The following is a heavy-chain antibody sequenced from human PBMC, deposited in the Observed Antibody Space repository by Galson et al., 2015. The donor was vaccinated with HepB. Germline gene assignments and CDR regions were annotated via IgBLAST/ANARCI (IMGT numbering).Heavy chain of an antibody. CDR1: GYSFSNHW. V-gene: IGHV5-51*01. D-gene: IGHD4-17*01. CDR3: ARHGDVYGDYGGY. CDR2: IYPGDSET. J-gene: IGHJ4*02. Sequence: QSGAEVKKPGESLKISCTGSGYSFSNHWIGWVRQMPGKGLEWMGIIYPGDSETRYSPSFQGQVTISADKSVNTAYLQWSSLKASDTAMYYCARHGDVYGDYGGYWGQGTLVTVSS.